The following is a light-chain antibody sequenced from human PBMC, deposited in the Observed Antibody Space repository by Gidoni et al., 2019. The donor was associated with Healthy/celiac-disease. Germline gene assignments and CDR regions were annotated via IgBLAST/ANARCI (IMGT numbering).Light chain of an antibody. CDR3: SSYTSSSTPKV. Sequence: QSALTQPASVSESPGQSITISCTGTSSDVGGYNYVSWYQQHPGKAPKLMIYEVSNRPSGVSNRFSGSKSGNTASLTISGLQAEDEADYYCSSYTSSSTPKVFGTGTKVTVL. V-gene: IGLV2-14*01. CDR2: EVS. J-gene: IGLJ1*01. CDR1: SSDVGGYNY.